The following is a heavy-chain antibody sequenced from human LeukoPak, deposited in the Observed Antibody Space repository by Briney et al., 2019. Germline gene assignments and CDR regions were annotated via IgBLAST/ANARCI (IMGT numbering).Heavy chain of an antibody. Sequence: SETLSLTCTVSGGSISSYYWTWIRQPPGKGLEWVAYIYYSGSTNYNPSLKSRVTISADTSKNQFSLKLSSVTAADTAVYYCARGTGKWDAFDIWGQGTMVTVSS. J-gene: IGHJ3*02. CDR1: GGSISSYY. CDR2: IYYSGST. D-gene: IGHD3/OR15-3a*01. V-gene: IGHV4-59*01. CDR3: ARGTGKWDAFDI.